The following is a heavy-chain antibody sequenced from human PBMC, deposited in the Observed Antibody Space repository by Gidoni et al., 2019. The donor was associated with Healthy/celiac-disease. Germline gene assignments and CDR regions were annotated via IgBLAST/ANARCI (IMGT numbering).Heavy chain of an antibody. Sequence: QLQLQESGPGLVKPSETLSLNCTVSGGYISSSSYYWGWIRQPPGKGLEWIGSIYYSGSTYYNPSLKSRVTISVDTSKNQFSLKLSSVTAADTAVYYCARRYSYYYGMDIWGKGTTVTVSS. CDR2: IYYSGST. J-gene: IGHJ6*04. CDR3: ARRYSYYYGMDI. D-gene: IGHD4-4*01. V-gene: IGHV4-39*01. CDR1: GGYISSSSYY.